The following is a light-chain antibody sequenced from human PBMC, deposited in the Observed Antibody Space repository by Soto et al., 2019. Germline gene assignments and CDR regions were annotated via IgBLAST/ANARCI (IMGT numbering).Light chain of an antibody. Sequence: QSVLTQPPSASGTPGQRVTISCAGSSSNIGNNYVHWYQQLPGTAPKLLIYRNDQRPSGVPDRFSGSKSSTSGSLAISGLRSEDETDYYCTTWDDSLSAVVLGGGTKLTVL. CDR1: SSNIGNNY. CDR2: RND. V-gene: IGLV1-47*01. J-gene: IGLJ2*01. CDR3: TTWDDSLSAVV.